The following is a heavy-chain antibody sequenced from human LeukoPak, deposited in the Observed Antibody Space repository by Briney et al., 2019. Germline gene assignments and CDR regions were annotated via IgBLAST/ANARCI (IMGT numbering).Heavy chain of an antibody. V-gene: IGHV3-30*02. CDR2: IRYDGSNK. J-gene: IGHJ4*02. D-gene: IGHD5-18*01. CDR3: AKDLQGYSYLYGAFDY. CDR1: GFTFSSYG. Sequence: GGSLRLSCAASGFTFSSYGMHWVRQAPGKGLEWVAFIRYDGSNKYYADSVKGRFTISRDNSKNTLYLQMNSLRVEDTAVYYCAKDLQGYSYLYGAFDYWGQGTLVTVSS.